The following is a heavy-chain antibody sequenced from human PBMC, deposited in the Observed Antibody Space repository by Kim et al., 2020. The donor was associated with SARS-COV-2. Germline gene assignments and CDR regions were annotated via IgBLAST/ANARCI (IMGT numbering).Heavy chain of an antibody. D-gene: IGHD6-19*01. V-gene: IGHV4-59*01. Sequence: YNPSLKSRVTISVDTSKNQVSLKLSSGTGADTAVYYCARVGGSGWLTVDYWGQGTLVTVSS. CDR3: ARVGGSGWLTVDY. J-gene: IGHJ4*02.